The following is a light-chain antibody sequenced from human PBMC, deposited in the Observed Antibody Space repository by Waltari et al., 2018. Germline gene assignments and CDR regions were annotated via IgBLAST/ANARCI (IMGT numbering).Light chain of an antibody. V-gene: IGKV4-1*01. CDR3: QQYFSSPYT. Sequence: DIVMTQSPDSLAVSLGERATINCKSSQTLLYTSNNKNYLTWYQQKSGQPPKVLIFWASTRESGVAERFNGSGSGTDFTLTINSLQPEDVAVYFCQQYFSSPYTFGQGTKLEI. CDR1: QTLLYTSNNKNY. J-gene: IGKJ2*01. CDR2: WAS.